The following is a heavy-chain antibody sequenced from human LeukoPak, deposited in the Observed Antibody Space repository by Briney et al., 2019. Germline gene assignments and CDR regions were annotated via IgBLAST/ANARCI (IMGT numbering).Heavy chain of an antibody. CDR2: IYTSGST. CDR1: GGSISSYY. D-gene: IGHD6-13*01. Sequence: SETLSLTCTVSGGSISSYYWSWIRQPAGKGLEWIGRIYTSGSTNYNPSLKSRVTISVDTSKNQFSLKLSSVTAADTAVYYCARVGLGGSWYPSSPPDYWGQGTLVTVSS. J-gene: IGHJ4*02. V-gene: IGHV4-4*07. CDR3: ARVGLGGSWYPSSPPDY.